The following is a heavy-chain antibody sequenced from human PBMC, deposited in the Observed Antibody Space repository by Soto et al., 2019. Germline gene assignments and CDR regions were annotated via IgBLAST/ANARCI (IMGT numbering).Heavy chain of an antibody. CDR1: GFTFSMYW. V-gene: IGHV3-74*03. J-gene: IGHJ4*02. CDR2: INGDGTDT. CDR3: AREVGRGSGSYYLDY. Sequence: EVQLVESGGGLVQPGGSLRLSCAASGFTFSMYWMHWVRQAPGKGLLWLSRINGDGTDTTYADSVKGRFTISRDNAKNTVYLQMNGLRAEDTAVYYCAREVGRGSGSYYLDYWGQETLVTVSS. D-gene: IGHD3-16*01.